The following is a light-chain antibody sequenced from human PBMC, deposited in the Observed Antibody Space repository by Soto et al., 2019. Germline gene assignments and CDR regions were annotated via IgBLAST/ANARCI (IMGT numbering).Light chain of an antibody. CDR3: QQYADSPLLT. Sequence: EIVLTQSPGTLSLSPGDRSTLSCRASQNVRNNYLAWYQQKRGQPPRLLISGASSRATGIPDRFSGSGSGTDFTLTISRLEPDDFAMYFCQQYADSPLLTFGGGTKVDIK. J-gene: IGKJ4*01. CDR1: QNVRNNY. V-gene: IGKV3-20*01. CDR2: GAS.